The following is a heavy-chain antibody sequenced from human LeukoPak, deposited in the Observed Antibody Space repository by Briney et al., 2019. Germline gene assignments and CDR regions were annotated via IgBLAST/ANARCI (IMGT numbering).Heavy chain of an antibody. Sequence: GRSLRLSCAASGFTFSSYGMHWVRQASGKGLEWVGRIRSKANSYATAYAASVKGRFTISRDDSKNTAYLQMNSLKTEDTAVYYCTSSYYYDSSGRGRGQGTLVTVSS. CDR1: GFTFSSYG. D-gene: IGHD3-22*01. V-gene: IGHV3-73*01. CDR3: TSSYYYDSSGRG. CDR2: IRSKANSYAT. J-gene: IGHJ4*02.